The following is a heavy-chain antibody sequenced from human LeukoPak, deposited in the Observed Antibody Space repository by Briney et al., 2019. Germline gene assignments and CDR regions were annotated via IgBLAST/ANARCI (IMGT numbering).Heavy chain of an antibody. D-gene: IGHD6-13*01. CDR2: INPSGGST. V-gene: IGHV1-46*01. CDR1: GYTFTSYY. J-gene: IGHJ6*03. CDR3: ARGIGAAAGTGNYYYYYYMDV. Sequence: ASVKVSCKASGYTFTSYYMHWVRQAPGQGLEWMGIINPSGGSTSYAQKFQGRVTMTRDMSTSTVYMELSRLRSDDTAVYYCARGIGAAAGTGNYYYYYYMDVWGKGTTVTISS.